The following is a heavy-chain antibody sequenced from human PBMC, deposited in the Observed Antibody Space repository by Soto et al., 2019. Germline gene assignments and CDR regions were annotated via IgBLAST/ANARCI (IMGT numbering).Heavy chain of an antibody. V-gene: IGHV4-31*03. Sequence: SETLSLTCTVSGGSISSGGYYWSWIRQHPGKGLEWIGYIYYSGSTYYNPSLKSRVTISVDTSKNQFSLTLRSVAAADTAVYYCARGEYDFWSGYLTFDNPYYYYYMDVWGKGTTVTVSS. D-gene: IGHD3-3*01. CDR2: IYYSGST. CDR3: ARGEYDFWSGYLTFDNPYYYYYMDV. J-gene: IGHJ6*03. CDR1: GGSISSGGYY.